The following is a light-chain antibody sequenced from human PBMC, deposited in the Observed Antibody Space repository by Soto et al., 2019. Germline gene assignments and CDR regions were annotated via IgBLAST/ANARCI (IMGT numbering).Light chain of an antibody. V-gene: IGKV3-15*01. Sequence: TVMTQSPATLSVSPGDRVILSCRASQSVNTNLAWYQQKPGQGPRLLVYGASTRATGIPARFSGSGSGTEFALTISSLQSEDFAVSHCQQYHNWPPAFGQGTKVEMK. J-gene: IGKJ1*01. CDR3: QQYHNWPPA. CDR1: QSVNTN. CDR2: GAS.